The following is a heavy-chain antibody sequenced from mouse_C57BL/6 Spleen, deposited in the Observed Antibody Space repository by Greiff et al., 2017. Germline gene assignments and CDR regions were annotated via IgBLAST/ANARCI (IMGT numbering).Heavy chain of an antibody. V-gene: IGHV4-1*01. CDR3: ARQSSGYLFAY. CDR1: GIDFSRYW. J-gene: IGHJ3*01. D-gene: IGHD3-2*02. Sequence: EVKLLESGGGLVQPGGSLKLSCAASGIDFSRYWMSWVRRAPGKGLEWIGEINPDSSTINYAPSLKDKFIISRDNAKNTLYLQMSKVRSEDAALYYCARQSSGYLFAYWGQGTLVTVSA. CDR2: INPDSSTI.